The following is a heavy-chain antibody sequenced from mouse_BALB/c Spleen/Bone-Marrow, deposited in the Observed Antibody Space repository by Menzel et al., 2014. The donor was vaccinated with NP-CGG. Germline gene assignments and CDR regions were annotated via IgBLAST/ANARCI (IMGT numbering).Heavy chain of an antibody. J-gene: IGHJ2*01. Sequence: VQLKESGPELVKPGASVKISCKTSGYTFTDYTLHWVKQSHGKSLEWIGGVNPNIGGTSYNQKFKGKASLTVNKSSTTAYMELRSQTSEDSAVYYCARGRWYYWGQGTTLTVSS. CDR1: GYTFTDYT. V-gene: IGHV1-22*01. D-gene: IGHD2-3*01. CDR2: VNPNIGGT. CDR3: ARGRWYY.